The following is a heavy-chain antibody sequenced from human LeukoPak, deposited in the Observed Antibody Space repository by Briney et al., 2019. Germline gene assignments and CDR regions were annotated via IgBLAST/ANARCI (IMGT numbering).Heavy chain of an antibody. D-gene: IGHD2-21*02. J-gene: IGHJ3*02. CDR3: ARNGPYCGGDCYYAFDI. V-gene: IGHV4-34*01. Sequence: GSLRLSCAASGFILSNYSMNWVRQPPGKGLEWIGEINHSGSTNYNPSLKSRVTISVDTSKNQFSLKLSSVTAADTAVYYCARNGPYCGGDCYYAFDIWGQGTMVTVSS. CDR1: GFILSNYS. CDR2: INHSGST.